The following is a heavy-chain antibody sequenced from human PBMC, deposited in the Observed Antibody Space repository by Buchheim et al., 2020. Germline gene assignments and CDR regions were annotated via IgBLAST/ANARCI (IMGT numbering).Heavy chain of an antibody. J-gene: IGHJ4*02. CDR2: IYTSGST. Sequence: QVQLQESGPGLVKPSQTLSLTCTVSGGSISSGSYYWSWIRQPAGKGLEWIGRIYTSGSTNYNPSLKSRVTISVDTSKNPFSLKLSSVTAADTAVYYFARLAIDGENRYYFDYWGQGTL. D-gene: IGHD5-24*01. CDR3: ARLAIDGENRYYFDY. V-gene: IGHV4-61*02. CDR1: GGSISSGSYY.